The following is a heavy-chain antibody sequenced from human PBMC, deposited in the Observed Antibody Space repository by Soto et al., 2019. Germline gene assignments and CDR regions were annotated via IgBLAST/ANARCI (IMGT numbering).Heavy chain of an antibody. CDR3: AGGGVVVPAAPINQNWFDP. V-gene: IGHV1-69*01. J-gene: IGHJ5*02. CDR1: GGTFSSYV. Sequence: QVQLVQSGAEVKKPGSSVKVSCKASGGTFSSYVISWVRQAPGQGLEWMGGIIPIFGTANYAQKFQGRVTITADESTSTAYMELSSLRSEDTAVYYCAGGGVVVPAAPINQNWFDPWGQGTLVTVSS. D-gene: IGHD2-2*01. CDR2: IIPIFGTA.